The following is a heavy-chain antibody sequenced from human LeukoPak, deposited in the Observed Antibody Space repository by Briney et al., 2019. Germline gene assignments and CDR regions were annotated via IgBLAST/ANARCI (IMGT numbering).Heavy chain of an antibody. Sequence: GGSLRLSCVVSGIPFSDYYMNWIRQAPGKGLEWISYISTSGSYTDYAHSVKGRFTISRGDAKSALYLQMDSLRLEDTAVYYCAAGTAADFWGQGTLVTVSS. V-gene: IGHV3-11*03. CDR1: GIPFSDYY. CDR2: ISTSGSYT. D-gene: IGHD6-13*01. CDR3: AAGTAADF. J-gene: IGHJ4*02.